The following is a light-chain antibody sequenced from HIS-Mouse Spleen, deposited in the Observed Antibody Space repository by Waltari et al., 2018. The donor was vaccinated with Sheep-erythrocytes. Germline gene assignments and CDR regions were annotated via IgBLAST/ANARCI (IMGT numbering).Light chain of an antibody. CDR1: SSDVGGYNY. V-gene: IGLV2-8*01. J-gene: IGLJ2*01. CDR2: EVS. Sequence: QSALTQPPSASGSPGQSVTISYTGTSSDVGGYNYVSWYQQHPGKAPKLMIYEVSKRPSGVPDRFSGSKSGTSASLAITGLQAEDEADYYCQSYDSSLSAVVFGGGTKLTVL. CDR3: QSYDSSLSAVV.